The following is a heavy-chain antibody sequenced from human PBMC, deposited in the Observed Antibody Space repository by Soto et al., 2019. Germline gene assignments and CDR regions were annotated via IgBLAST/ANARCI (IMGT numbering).Heavy chain of an antibody. J-gene: IGHJ4*02. Sequence: GGSLRLSCAASGFTFDDYAMHWVRQAPGKGLEWVSGISWNSGSIGYADSVKGRFTISRDNAKNSLYLQMNSLRAEDTALYYCAKAPGAVAGPGGYYFDYWGQGTLVTVSS. CDR1: GFTFDDYA. CDR3: AKAPGAVAGPGGYYFDY. D-gene: IGHD6-19*01. CDR2: ISWNSGSI. V-gene: IGHV3-9*01.